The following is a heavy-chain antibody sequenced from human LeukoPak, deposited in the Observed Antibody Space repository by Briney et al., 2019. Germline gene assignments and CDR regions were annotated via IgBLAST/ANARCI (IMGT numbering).Heavy chain of an antibody. D-gene: IGHD3-22*01. CDR2: IYSSGSA. CDR1: GSCINNNF. V-gene: IGHV4-59*08. Sequence: SETLSLTCTVSGSCINNNFWTWIRQPPGKGLEWIGYIYSSGSANYNPSIKSRVIISGDTSKNQISLKLTSVTAADTAVYFCARHRDYYDTWGRGTLVTVSS. J-gene: IGHJ4*01. CDR3: ARHRDYYDT.